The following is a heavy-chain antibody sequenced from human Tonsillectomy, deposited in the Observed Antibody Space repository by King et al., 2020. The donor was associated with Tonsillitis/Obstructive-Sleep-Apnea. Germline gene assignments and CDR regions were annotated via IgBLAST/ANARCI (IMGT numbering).Heavy chain of an antibody. J-gene: IGHJ5*02. D-gene: IGHD2-2*01. CDR2: INHSGST. Sequence: VQLQQWGAGLLKPSETLSLTCAVYGGSFSGHYWSWIRQPPGKGLEWIGEINHSGSTNYNPSLKSRLTISEDTSNNHFSLKLSSVTAADTAVYYCARGPTQLGYCGSASCYDTWFDPWGQGILVTVSS. CDR1: GGSFSGHY. V-gene: IGHV4-34*01. CDR3: ARGPTQLGYCGSASCYDTWFDP.